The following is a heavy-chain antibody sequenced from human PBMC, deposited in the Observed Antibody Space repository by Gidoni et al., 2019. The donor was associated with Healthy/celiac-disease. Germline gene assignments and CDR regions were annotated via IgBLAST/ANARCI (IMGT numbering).Heavy chain of an antibody. CDR1: GYTFTGYY. D-gene: IGHD1-26*01. Sequence: QVQLVQSGAEVQKPGASVKVVCKASGYTFTGYYMHWLRQARGQGLEWMGWINPNSGATTYAQKFQGRVTMTMDTSISTAYMELSMLRSDDTAVYYCARSGSSFAEVGYWGQGTLVTVSS. V-gene: IGHV1-2*02. J-gene: IGHJ4*02. CDR3: ARSGSSFAEVGY. CDR2: INPNSGAT.